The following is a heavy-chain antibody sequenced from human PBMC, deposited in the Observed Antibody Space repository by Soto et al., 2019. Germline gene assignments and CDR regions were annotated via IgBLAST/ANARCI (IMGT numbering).Heavy chain of an antibody. CDR1: GGSSSSSD. J-gene: IGHJ6*02. V-gene: IGHV4-59*01. D-gene: IGHD3-3*01. Sequence: PSETLSLTCTVSGGSSSSSDWSWIRQPPGKGLEWIGYIYDSGSTYYNSSLKSRVTISVDTSKNQFSLKLSSVTAADTAAYYCARGGLRRITIFGVVIIDHYGMDVWGQGTTVTVSS. CDR3: ARGGLRRITIFGVVIIDHYGMDV. CDR2: IYDSGST.